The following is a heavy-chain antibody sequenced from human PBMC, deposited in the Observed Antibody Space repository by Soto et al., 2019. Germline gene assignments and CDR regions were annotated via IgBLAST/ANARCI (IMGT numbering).Heavy chain of an antibody. V-gene: IGHV3-21*01. Sequence: GGSLRLSCAASGFTFSSYSMNWVRQAPGKGLEWVSSISSSSSYIYYADSVKGRFTISRDNAENSLYLQMNSLRAEDTAVYYCARDHGGSGSYSPLYYYGMDVWGQGTTVTVSS. J-gene: IGHJ6*02. CDR3: ARDHGGSGSYSPLYYYGMDV. D-gene: IGHD3-10*01. CDR2: ISSSSSYI. CDR1: GFTFSSYS.